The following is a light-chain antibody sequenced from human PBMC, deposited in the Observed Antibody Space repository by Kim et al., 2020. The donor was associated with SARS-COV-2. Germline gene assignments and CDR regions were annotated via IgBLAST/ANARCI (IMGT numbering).Light chain of an antibody. Sequence: QSALTQPASVSGSPGQSITISCTGTSSDVGGYNYVSWYQQHPGKAPKLMIYDVSNRPSGVSNRFSGSKSGNTASLTISGLQAADEADYYCSSYTSTSTVEFGGGTQLTVL. J-gene: IGLJ2*01. CDR2: DVS. CDR1: SSDVGGYNY. V-gene: IGLV2-14*03. CDR3: SSYTSTSTVE.